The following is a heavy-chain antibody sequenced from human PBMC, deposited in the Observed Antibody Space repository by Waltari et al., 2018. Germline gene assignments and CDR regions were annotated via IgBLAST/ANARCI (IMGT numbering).Heavy chain of an antibody. D-gene: IGHD6-19*01. CDR3: ARVVSSGYPDI. CDR1: GFTFSTYG. CDR2: IYSGGTT. J-gene: IGHJ3*02. Sequence: EVQLLESGGGLVQPGESLRLSCAASGFTFSTYGMSWVRQAPGKGRGWVSVIYSGGTTDYADSVKGRFTISRDNSKNTVYLRMNSLRAEDTAVYYCARVVSSGYPDIWGQGTMVTVSS. V-gene: IGHV3-23*03.